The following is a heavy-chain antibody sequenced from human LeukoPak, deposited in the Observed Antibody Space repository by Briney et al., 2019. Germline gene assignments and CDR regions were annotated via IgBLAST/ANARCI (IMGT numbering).Heavy chain of an antibody. J-gene: IGHJ4*02. V-gene: IGHV4-39*01. CDR2: IYYSGST. Sequence: SETLSLTCTVSGGSISSSSYYWGWIRQPPGKGLEWIGCIYYSGSTYYNPSLKSRVTISVDTSKNQFSMKLSSVTAADTAVYYCASLGYDILTGYSPFDYWGQGTLVTVSS. CDR3: ASLGYDILTGYSPFDY. CDR1: GGSISSSSYY. D-gene: IGHD3-9*01.